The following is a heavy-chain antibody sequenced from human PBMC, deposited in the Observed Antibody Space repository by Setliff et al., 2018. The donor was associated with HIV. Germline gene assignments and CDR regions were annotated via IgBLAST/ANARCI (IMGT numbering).Heavy chain of an antibody. Sequence: SETLSLTCNVSGVSVSGTAYYWAWIRQPPGRGLEWIGNIYYTGNTNYNSSLKSRISMSMVASKKQISLKLSAVSAADTAVYYCARQQGDSRGFYPHFDYWGQGRLVTVSS. CDR2: IYYTGNT. CDR3: ARQQGDSRGFYPHFDY. J-gene: IGHJ4*02. D-gene: IGHD3-3*01. CDR1: GVSVSGTAYY. V-gene: IGHV4-39*01.